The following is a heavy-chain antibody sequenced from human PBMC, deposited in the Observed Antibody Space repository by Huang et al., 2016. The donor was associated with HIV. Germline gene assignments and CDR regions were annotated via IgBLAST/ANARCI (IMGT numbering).Heavy chain of an antibody. J-gene: IGHJ6*02. CDR1: GYTFTSYS. CDR3: AREGQGYAMDV. CDR2: INPDVDST. Sequence: QVQLVQSGAEVQKPGASVKFSCKTSGYTFTSYSIHWVRQAPGQRLEWMGIINPDVDSTSYAPKFQGRVTMTRDTSTSTVYMELSSLRSEDTAMYYCAREGQGYAMDVWGQGTTVTVSS. V-gene: IGHV1-46*01.